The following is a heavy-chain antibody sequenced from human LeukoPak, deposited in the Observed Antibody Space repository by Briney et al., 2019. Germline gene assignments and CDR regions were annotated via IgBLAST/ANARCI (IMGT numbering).Heavy chain of an antibody. CDR3: ARGARWLRVYGMDV. CDR1: GGSFSGYY. J-gene: IGHJ6*02. Sequence: SETLSLTCAVYGGSFSGYYWNWIRQPPGKGLEWTGEINHSGSTNYNPSLKSRVTISVDTSKNQFSLKLSSVTAADTAVYYCARGARWLRVYGMDVWGQGTTVTVSS. CDR2: INHSGST. V-gene: IGHV4-34*01. D-gene: IGHD5-12*01.